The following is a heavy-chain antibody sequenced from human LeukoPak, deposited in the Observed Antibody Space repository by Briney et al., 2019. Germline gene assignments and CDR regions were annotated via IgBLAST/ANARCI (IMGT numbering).Heavy chain of an antibody. CDR2: ISSSSSYI. D-gene: IGHD2-8*01. CDR3: ARNALSNNWFDP. V-gene: IGHV3-21*01. Sequence: GGSLRLSCAASGFTFSSYAMSWVRQAPGKGLEWVSSISSSSSYIYYADSVKGRFTISRDNAKNSLYLQMNSLRAEDTAVYYCARNALSNNWFDPWGQGTLVTVSS. CDR1: GFTFSSYA. J-gene: IGHJ5*02.